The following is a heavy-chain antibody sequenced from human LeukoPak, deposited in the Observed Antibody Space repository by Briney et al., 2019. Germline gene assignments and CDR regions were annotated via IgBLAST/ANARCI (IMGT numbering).Heavy chain of an antibody. Sequence: SETLSLTCNVSGGSVSSRNYYWAWLRQPPGRGLEWMGSIYQSGVAHYNPSRRSRVTISVDKSTNQFSLKLSSVTAADTALYYCARQGGYCTTGSCYSRANAFDMWGQGILVTVSS. D-gene: IGHD2-15*01. CDR1: GGSVSSRNYY. CDR2: IYQSGVA. CDR3: ARQGGYCTTGSCYSRANAFDM. V-gene: IGHV4-39*01. J-gene: IGHJ3*02.